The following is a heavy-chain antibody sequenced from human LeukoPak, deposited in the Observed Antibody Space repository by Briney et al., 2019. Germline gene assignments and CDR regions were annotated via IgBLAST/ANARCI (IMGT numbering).Heavy chain of an antibody. D-gene: IGHD4-17*01. Sequence: ASVKVSCKASGYTFTSYAMHWVRQAPGQRLEWMGWINAGNGNTKYSQKFQGRVTITRDTSASTAYMELSSLRSEDTAVYHCARSLKMTTVTTGYWGQGTLVTVSS. J-gene: IGHJ4*02. CDR3: ARSLKMTTVTTGY. CDR2: INAGNGNT. CDR1: GYTFTSYA. V-gene: IGHV1-3*01.